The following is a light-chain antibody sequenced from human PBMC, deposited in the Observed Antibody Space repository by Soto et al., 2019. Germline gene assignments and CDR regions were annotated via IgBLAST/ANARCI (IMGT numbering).Light chain of an antibody. CDR1: NSDVGGYNY. V-gene: IGLV2-14*03. J-gene: IGLJ1*01. Sequence: QSALTQDASVSGSPGQSITISCTGTNSDVGGYNYVSWYQQHPGKAPKLMIYDVFTRPSGVSNRFSGSKSGNTASLTISALQAGDEADYYCTSWTSTSTYVFGSGTKLTVL. CDR3: TSWTSTSTYV. CDR2: DVF.